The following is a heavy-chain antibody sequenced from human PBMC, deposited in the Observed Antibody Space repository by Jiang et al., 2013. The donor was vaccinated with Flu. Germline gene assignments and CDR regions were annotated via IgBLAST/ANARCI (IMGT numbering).Heavy chain of an antibody. D-gene: IGHD6-6*01. V-gene: IGHV1-46*04. CDR2: INPSGGRT. CDR1: GYSFTNYY. Sequence: GAEVKKPGASVKVSCKASGYSFTNYYIHWVRQAPGQGLEWMGIINPSGGRTTYAQKLQGRVAMTRDTSTSTVYMELSSLRSEDTAVYYCARESATGSSSNYGMDVWGQGTTVTVSS. J-gene: IGHJ6*02. CDR3: ARESATGSSSNYGMDV.